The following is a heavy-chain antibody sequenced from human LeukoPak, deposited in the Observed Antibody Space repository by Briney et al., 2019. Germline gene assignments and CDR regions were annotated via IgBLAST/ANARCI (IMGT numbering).Heavy chain of an antibody. CDR3: ARAPGGGYYSYYFDY. CDR1: GGSVSSYY. J-gene: IGHJ4*02. CDR2: IYYRGST. V-gene: IGHV4-59*02. D-gene: IGHD3-22*01. Sequence: SETLSLTCTVSGGSVSSYYWSWIRQPPGKGLEWIGYIYYRGSTNYNPSLKSRVTISLDTSKNQFSLKLSSVTAADTAVYYCARAPGGGYYSYYFDYWGQGTLVTVSS.